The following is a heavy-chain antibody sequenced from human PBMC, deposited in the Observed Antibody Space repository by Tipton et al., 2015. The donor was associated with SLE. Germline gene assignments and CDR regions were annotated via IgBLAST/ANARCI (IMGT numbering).Heavy chain of an antibody. V-gene: IGHV4-59*01. Sequence: TLSLTCTVSGGSINGYYWNWIRQPPGKGLEWTGYVYPTGSTNYNPSLESRVTISMDTSMNQFSLKLSSVTAADTAVYFCARRTVAALGTQFGDVFDIWGQGTMVTVSS. CDR2: VYPTGST. CDR1: GGSINGYY. CDR3: ARRTVAALGTQFGDVFDI. J-gene: IGHJ3*02. D-gene: IGHD6-6*01.